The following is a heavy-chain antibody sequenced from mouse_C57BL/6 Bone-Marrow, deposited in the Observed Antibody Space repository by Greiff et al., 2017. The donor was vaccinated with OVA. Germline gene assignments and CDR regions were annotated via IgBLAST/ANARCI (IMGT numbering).Heavy chain of an antibody. CDR1: GYTFTSYW. CDR3: ARRRNYNAMDY. J-gene: IGHJ4*01. CDR2: IDPNSGGT. Sequence: QVQLQQPGAELVKPGASVKLSCKASGYTFTSYWMHWVKQRPGRGLEWIGRIDPNSGGTKYNEKFKSKATLTVDKPSSTAYMQLSSQTSEDTAVDDCARRRNYNAMDYWGQGTSVTVSS. V-gene: IGHV1-72*01.